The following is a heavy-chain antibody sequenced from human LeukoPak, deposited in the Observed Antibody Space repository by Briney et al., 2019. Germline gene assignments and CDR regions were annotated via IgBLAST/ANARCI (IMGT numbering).Heavy chain of an antibody. CDR2: IKQDGSEK. CDR1: GFTFGSYW. J-gene: IGHJ4*02. CDR3: ARDQVEAVDY. V-gene: IGHV3-7*03. Sequence: GGSLRLSCAASGFTFGSYWMSWVRQAPGKGLEWVANIKQDGSEKYYVDSVKGRFTISRDNAENSLSLQMNSLRAEDTAVYYCARDQVEAVDYWGQGTLVTVSS.